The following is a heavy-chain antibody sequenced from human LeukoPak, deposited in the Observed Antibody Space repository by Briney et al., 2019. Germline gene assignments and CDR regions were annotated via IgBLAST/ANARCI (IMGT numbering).Heavy chain of an antibody. J-gene: IGHJ4*02. Sequence: PGGSLRLSCAASGFTFSSYDMHWVRQATGKGLEWVSAIGTAGDTYYPGSVRGRFTISRENAKNSLYLRMNSLRAGDTAVYYCARGGSSGWYDYWGQGTLVTVSS. CDR2: IGTAGDT. V-gene: IGHV3-13*01. CDR1: GFTFSSYD. D-gene: IGHD6-19*01. CDR3: ARGGSSGWYDY.